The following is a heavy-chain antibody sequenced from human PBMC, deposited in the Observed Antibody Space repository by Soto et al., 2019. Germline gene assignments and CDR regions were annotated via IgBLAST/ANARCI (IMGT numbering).Heavy chain of an antibody. V-gene: IGHV3-15*01. CDR2: IKSKTDGGTT. CDR3: NSLYYGX. CDR1: EFTFTYAW. D-gene: IGHD3-16*02. Sequence: PGGSLRLSCAASEFTFTYAWMSWVRKAPGKGLEWVGRIKSKTDGGTTDYAAPVKGRFTISRDESQNTLYMQMNSLKTEDTAVYYCNSLYYGXWGQGTLVTVSX. J-gene: IGHJ5*02.